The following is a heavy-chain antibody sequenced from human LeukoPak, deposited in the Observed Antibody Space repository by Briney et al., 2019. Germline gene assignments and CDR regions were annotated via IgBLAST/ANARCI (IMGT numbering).Heavy chain of an antibody. Sequence: GASVKVSCKASGGTFSNYAINWVRQAPGQGLEWMGGITSMFGTPNYAQTFQGRVTITADKSTSTVYMELSGLTSEDTAVYYCTRRTPIIAVAGTWWFDPWGQGTLVTVSS. CDR1: GGTFSNYA. V-gene: IGHV1-69*06. J-gene: IGHJ5*02. CDR3: TRRTPIIAVAGTWWFDP. CDR2: ITSMFGTP. D-gene: IGHD6-19*01.